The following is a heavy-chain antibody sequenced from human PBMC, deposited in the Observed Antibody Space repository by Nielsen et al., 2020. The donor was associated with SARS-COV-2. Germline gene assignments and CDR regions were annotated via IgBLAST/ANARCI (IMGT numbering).Heavy chain of an antibody. V-gene: IGHV1-8*01. CDR1: GYTFTSYD. Sequence: ASVKVSCKASGYTFTSYDINWVRQATRQGLEWMGWMNPNSGNTGYAQKFQGRVTMTRNTSISTAYMELSSLRSEDTAVYYCARDWVGAAGYFDYWGQGTLVTVSS. D-gene: IGHD6-13*01. J-gene: IGHJ4*02. CDR3: ARDWVGAAGYFDY. CDR2: MNPNSGNT.